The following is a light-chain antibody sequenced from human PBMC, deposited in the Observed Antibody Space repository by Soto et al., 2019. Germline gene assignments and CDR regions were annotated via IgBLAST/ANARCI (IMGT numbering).Light chain of an antibody. CDR2: GAS. CDR3: QQYRSSPPEFT. CDR1: QTISSNY. J-gene: IGKJ3*01. Sequence: EIVLTQSPGTLSLSAGERATLSCRASQTISSNYLAWYQQKPGQAPRLLIFGASSRATGIPDRFSGSGSGTDFTLTISRLEPEDFAVYYCQQYRSSPPEFTFGPGTKVDIK. V-gene: IGKV3-20*01.